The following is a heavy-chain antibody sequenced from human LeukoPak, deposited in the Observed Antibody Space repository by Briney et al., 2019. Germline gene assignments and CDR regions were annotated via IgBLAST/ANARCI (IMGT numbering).Heavy chain of an antibody. CDR2: MNPNSGHT. CDR1: GYTFTSYD. Sequence: GASVKVSCKASGYTFTSYDINWVRQATGQGLEWMGWMNPNSGHTGYAQKFQGRVTITRNTSISTAYMELSSLRSGDTAVYYCARVPQDIAVVPAGFDPWGQGTLVTVSS. D-gene: IGHD2-2*01. J-gene: IGHJ5*02. V-gene: IGHV1-8*03. CDR3: ARVPQDIAVVPAGFDP.